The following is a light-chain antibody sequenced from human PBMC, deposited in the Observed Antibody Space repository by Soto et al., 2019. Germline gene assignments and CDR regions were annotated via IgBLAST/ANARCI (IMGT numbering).Light chain of an antibody. CDR1: ERLSSVY. J-gene: IGKJ5*01. Sequence: EVMLSQSPGTLSLSTGERATLSCRASERLSSVYLAWYQQRPGQPPRLLIYGASNRATGIPDRFSGSGSGTDFTLIINRLEPEDVAIYYCQQYGGSPRITFGQEHYCRL. CDR2: GAS. V-gene: IGKV3-20*01. CDR3: QQYGGSPRIT.